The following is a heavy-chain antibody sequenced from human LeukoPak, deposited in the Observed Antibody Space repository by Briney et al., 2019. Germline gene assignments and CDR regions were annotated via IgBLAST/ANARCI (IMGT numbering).Heavy chain of an antibody. CDR2: IYSGGTT. CDR1: AFSVSSNY. CDR3: ARVASTGPYFYGMDV. J-gene: IGHJ6*02. V-gene: IGHV3-53*01. Sequence: GGSLRLSCAASAFSVSSNYMSWVRQAPGKGLEWVSVIYSGGTTYYADSVKGRFTISRDNSKNTVYLQMNSLSAEDSAIYYCARVASTGPYFYGMDVWGQGTTVTVSS.